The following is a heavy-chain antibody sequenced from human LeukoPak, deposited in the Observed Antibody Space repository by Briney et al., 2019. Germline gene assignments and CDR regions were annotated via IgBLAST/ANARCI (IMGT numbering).Heavy chain of an antibody. CDR3: ARVNYDVWSGYSFYHYYMDV. Sequence: ASVKVSCKASGYTFTSYDINWVRQATGQGLEWMGRMNPNSGNTGYAQKFQGRVTITRNTSISTVYMELSSLRSEDTAVYYCARVNYDVWSGYSFYHYYMDVWGRGTTVTVSS. CDR2: MNPNSGNT. CDR1: GYTFTSYD. V-gene: IGHV1-8*03. J-gene: IGHJ6*03. D-gene: IGHD3-3*01.